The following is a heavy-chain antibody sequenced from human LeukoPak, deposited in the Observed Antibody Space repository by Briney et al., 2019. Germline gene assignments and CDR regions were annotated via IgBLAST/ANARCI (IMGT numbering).Heavy chain of an antibody. J-gene: IGHJ3*02. CDR3: ARVTSPGPPKDAFDI. CDR2: IIPILGIA. D-gene: IGHD2-2*01. CDR1: GGTFSSYA. Sequence: GASVKVSCKASGGTFSSYAISWVRQAPGQGLEWMGRIIPILGIANYAQKFQGRVTITADKSTSTAYRELSSLRSEDTAVYYCARVTSPGPPKDAFDIWGQGTMVTVSS. V-gene: IGHV1-69*04.